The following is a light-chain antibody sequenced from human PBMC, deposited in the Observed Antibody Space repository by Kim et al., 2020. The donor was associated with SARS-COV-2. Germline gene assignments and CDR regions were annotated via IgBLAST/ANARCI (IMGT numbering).Light chain of an antibody. J-gene: IGKJ3*01. CDR1: QGISKY. CDR2: AAS. Sequence: DIQMTQAPSSLSVSVGDRVTITCRASQGISKYLAWYQQKPGKVPKVLIYAASTLQSGVPSRFSGSGSGTDFTLTISSLQPEDVATYYCQKDNSAPFTFGPGTKVDIK. V-gene: IGKV1-27*01. CDR3: QKDNSAPFT.